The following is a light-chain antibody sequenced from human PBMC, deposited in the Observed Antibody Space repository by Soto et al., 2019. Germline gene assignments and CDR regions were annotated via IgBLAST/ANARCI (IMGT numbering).Light chain of an antibody. Sequence: DIVMTQSPDSLAVSLGERATINCKSSQSVLYSSNNKNYLAWYQQRPGQPPKLLIYWASTRDPGVPDRFSGSGSGKDFTLTITSLQAEDVAVYYCQQYESTAPSFGGGTKLEIK. CDR1: QSVLYSSNNKNY. CDR2: WAS. CDR3: QQYESTAPS. V-gene: IGKV4-1*01. J-gene: IGKJ2*01.